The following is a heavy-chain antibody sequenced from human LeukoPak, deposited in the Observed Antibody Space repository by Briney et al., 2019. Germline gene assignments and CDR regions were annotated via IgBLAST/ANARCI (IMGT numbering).Heavy chain of an antibody. V-gene: IGHV3-23*01. CDR3: AKQMGPPWYFHL. CDR2: ISSDGTTP. D-gene: IGHD2-8*01. J-gene: IGHJ2*01. Sequence: PGGSLRLSCAATGFTFSNYAMSWVRQAPGKGLEWVSAISSDGTTPYYTDSVRGRFTISRDNPKDTLYLQMNSLRAEDAGMYYCAKQMGPPWYFHLWGRGTLVTVSS. CDR1: GFTFSNYA.